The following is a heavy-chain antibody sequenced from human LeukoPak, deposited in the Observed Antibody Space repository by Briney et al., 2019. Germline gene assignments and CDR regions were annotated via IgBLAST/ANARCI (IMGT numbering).Heavy chain of an antibody. D-gene: IGHD2-15*01. J-gene: IGHJ4*02. CDR3: ARGSGHDRIY. Sequence: GGSLRLSCPTSGFSFSIYWMSWVRQAPGNGLEWVANIKQDGSEKYYVDSVKGRFTISRDNAKNSLYLQMNSLRAEDTAVYYCARGSGHDRIYWGQGTLVTVSS. CDR1: GFSFSIYW. CDR2: IKQDGSEK. V-gene: IGHV3-7*01.